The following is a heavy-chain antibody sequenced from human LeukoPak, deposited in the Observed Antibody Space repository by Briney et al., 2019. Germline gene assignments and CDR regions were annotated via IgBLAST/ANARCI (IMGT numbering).Heavy chain of an antibody. J-gene: IGHJ3*02. CDR2: IKSKTDGGTT. D-gene: IGHD3-16*02. CDR3: TTDGADYVWGSYLGDAFDI. Sequence: GGSLRLSCGASGFTFSNAWMSWVRQAPGKGLEWVGRIKSKTDGGTTDYAAPVKGRFTISRDDSKNTLYLQMNSLKTEDTAVYYCTTDGADYVWGSYLGDAFDIWGQGTMVTVSS. CDR1: GFTFSNAW. V-gene: IGHV3-15*01.